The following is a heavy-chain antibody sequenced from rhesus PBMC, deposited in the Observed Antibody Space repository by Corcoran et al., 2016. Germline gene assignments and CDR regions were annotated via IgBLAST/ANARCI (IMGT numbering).Heavy chain of an antibody. Sequence: QVQLQESGPGLVKPSETLSLTCTVSGGAISGYYYWSWSRQPPGEGLGWIGGRYGNRASNCHNPTLRNRSTNSHDPSMNQFSLEQSAVAAADTAVYYCAALRRDYWGQGVLVTVSS. CDR1: GGAISGYYY. CDR3: AALRRDY. CDR2: RYGNRASN. J-gene: IGHJ4*01. V-gene: IGHV4-143*01.